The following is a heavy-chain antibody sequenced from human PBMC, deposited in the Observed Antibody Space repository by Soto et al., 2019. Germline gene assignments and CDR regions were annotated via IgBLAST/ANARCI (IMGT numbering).Heavy chain of an antibody. D-gene: IGHD5-18*01. CDR3: ARCAHSYGDNWFDP. CDR1: GGSISSGGYY. Sequence: PSETLSLTCTVSGGSISSGGYYWSWIRHHPGKGLEWIGYIYYSGSTYYNPSLKSRVTISVDTSKNQFSLKLSSVTAADTAVYYCARCAHSYGDNWFDPWGQGTLVTVSS. V-gene: IGHV4-31*03. J-gene: IGHJ5*02. CDR2: IYYSGST.